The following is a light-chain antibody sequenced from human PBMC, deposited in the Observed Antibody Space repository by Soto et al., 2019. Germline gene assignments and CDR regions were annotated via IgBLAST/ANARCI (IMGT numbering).Light chain of an antibody. CDR1: SSDVGGYNY. Sequence: LTQPRSASGSPGQSVTISCTGTSSDVGGYNYVSWYQQHPGKAPKLMIYDVSKRPSGVPDRFSGSKSGNTASLTISGLQAEDEADYYCCSYAGSYTFVFGTGTKVTVL. V-gene: IGLV2-11*01. CDR3: CSYAGSYTFV. J-gene: IGLJ1*01. CDR2: DVS.